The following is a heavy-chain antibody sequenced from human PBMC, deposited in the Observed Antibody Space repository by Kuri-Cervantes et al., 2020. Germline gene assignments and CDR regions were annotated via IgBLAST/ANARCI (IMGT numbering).Heavy chain of an antibody. Sequence: SETLSLTCAVYSGSFSGYYWSWIRRPPGKGLEWIGRIYTSGSTNYNPSLKSRVTISVDKSKNQFSLKLSSVTAADTAVYYCAREGLEWLGFDYWGQGTLVTVSS. CDR3: AREGLEWLGFDY. CDR2: IYTSGST. CDR1: SGSFSGYY. V-gene: IGHV4-59*10. D-gene: IGHD3-3*01. J-gene: IGHJ4*02.